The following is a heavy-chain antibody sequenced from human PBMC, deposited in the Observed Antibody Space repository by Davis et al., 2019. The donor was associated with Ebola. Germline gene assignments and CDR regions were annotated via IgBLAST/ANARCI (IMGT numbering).Heavy chain of an antibody. Sequence: PGGSLRLSCAASGFTFDDYAMHWVRQAPGKGLEWVPGISWNSGSIGYADSVKGRFTISRDKAKNSLYLQMNSLRAEDTAMYYCAKDADPDYYSMDVWGQGTTVTVSS. V-gene: IGHV3-9*01. CDR2: ISWNSGSI. J-gene: IGHJ6*02. CDR3: AKDADPDYYSMDV. CDR1: GFTFDDYA.